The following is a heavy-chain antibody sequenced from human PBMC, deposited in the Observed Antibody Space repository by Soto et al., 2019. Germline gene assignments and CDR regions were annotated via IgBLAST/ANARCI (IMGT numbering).Heavy chain of an antibody. CDR2: IHYSGST. CDR1: GGSISNGGYY. CDR3: ARVRGSGSYAAYYFDS. D-gene: IGHD3-10*01. Sequence: SQTLSLTCTVSGGSISNGGYYWNWVRQHPGKGLEWIGYIHYSGSTWYNPSLESRVTISVDTSKDQFSLKLRSVTAADTAVYYCARVRGSGSYAAYYFDSWGQGTLVTVSS. J-gene: IGHJ4*01. V-gene: IGHV4-31*03.